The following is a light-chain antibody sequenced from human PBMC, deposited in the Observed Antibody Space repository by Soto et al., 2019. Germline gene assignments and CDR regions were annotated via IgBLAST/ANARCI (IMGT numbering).Light chain of an antibody. V-gene: IGKV3-20*01. CDR2: GAS. CDR1: QSVTNSY. Sequence: EIVLTQSPGTLSLSPGERATLSCRASQSVTNSYLAWYQQKPGQAPRLLIYGASSRATGIPDRFSGSGSGTDFSLTSTRVEPEDFAVYFCQHFVTSSWTFGQGTKVEIK. CDR3: QHFVTSSWT. J-gene: IGKJ1*01.